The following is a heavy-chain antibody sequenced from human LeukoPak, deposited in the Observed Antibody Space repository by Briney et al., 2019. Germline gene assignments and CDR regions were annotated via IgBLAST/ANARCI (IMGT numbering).Heavy chain of an antibody. Sequence: ASVKVSCKASGYTFTSYGISWVRQAPGQGLEWMGWISAYNGNTNYAQKLQGRVTMTTDTSTSTACMELRSLRSDDTAVYYCARVPCTSASCLNWFDPWGQGTLVTVSS. CDR3: ARVPCTSASCLNWFDP. J-gene: IGHJ5*02. CDR2: ISAYNGNT. V-gene: IGHV1-18*01. D-gene: IGHD2-2*01. CDR1: GYTFTSYG.